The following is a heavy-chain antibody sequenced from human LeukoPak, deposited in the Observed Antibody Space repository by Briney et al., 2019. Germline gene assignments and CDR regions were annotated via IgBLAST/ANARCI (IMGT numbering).Heavy chain of an antibody. V-gene: IGHV1-18*01. CDR1: GYTFTSYG. D-gene: IGHD6-6*01. J-gene: IGHJ4*02. CDR2: ISAYNGNT. CDR3: ATSSSSDYFDY. Sequence: ASVKVSCKASGYTFTSYGISWVRQAPGQGLEWMGWISAYNGNTNYAQKFQGRVTITTDESTSTAYMELSSLRSEDTAVYYCATSSSSDYFDYWGQGTLVTVSS.